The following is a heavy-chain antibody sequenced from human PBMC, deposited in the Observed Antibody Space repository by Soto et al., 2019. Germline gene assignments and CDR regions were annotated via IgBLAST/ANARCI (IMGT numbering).Heavy chain of an antibody. V-gene: IGHV5-10-1*01. D-gene: IGHD2-8*01. CDR3: ARHTIGDGTNGVCSRGMDV. CDR1: GYSFTSYW. J-gene: IGHJ6*02. CDR2: IDPSDSYT. Sequence: GESLKISCKGSGYSFTSYWISWVRQMPGKGLEWMGRIDPSDSYTNYSPSFQGHVTISADKSISTAYLQWSSLKASDTAMYYCARHTIGDGTNGVCSRGMDVWGQGTTVTVSS.